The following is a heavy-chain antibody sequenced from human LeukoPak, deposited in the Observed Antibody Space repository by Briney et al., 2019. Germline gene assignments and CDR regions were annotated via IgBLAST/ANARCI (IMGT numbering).Heavy chain of an antibody. V-gene: IGHV4-61*01. CDR2: IYYSGST. CDR3: ASSKARSGWYMRSFDY. D-gene: IGHD6-19*01. Sequence: SETLSLTCTVSGGSVSSGSYYWSWIRQPPGKGLEWIGYIYYSGSTNYNPSLKSRVTISVDTSKNQFSLKLSSVTAADTAVYYCASSKARSGWYMRSFDYWGQGTLVTVSS. J-gene: IGHJ4*02. CDR1: GGSVSSGSYY.